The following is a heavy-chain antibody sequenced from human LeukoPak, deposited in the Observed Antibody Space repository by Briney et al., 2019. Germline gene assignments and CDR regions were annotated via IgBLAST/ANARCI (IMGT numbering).Heavy chain of an antibody. CDR1: GFTFSSYE. CDR2: ISSSGSTI. Sequence: GGSLRLSCAASGFTFSSYEMNWVRQAPGKGLEWVSYISSSGSTIYYADSVKGRFTISRDNAKNSLYLQMNSLRAEDTAVYYCARKGYPSSGFDYWGQGTLATVSS. V-gene: IGHV3-48*03. J-gene: IGHJ4*02. D-gene: IGHD1-26*01. CDR3: ARKGYPSSGFDY.